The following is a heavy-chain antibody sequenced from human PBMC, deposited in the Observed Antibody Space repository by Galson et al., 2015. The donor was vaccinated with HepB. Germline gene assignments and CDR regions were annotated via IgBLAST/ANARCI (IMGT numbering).Heavy chain of an antibody. D-gene: IGHD6-13*01. CDR2: IRSKAYGGTT. J-gene: IGHJ3*02. V-gene: IGHV3-49*03. Sequence: SLRLSCAASGFTFGDYAMSWFRQAPGKGLEWVGFIRSKAYGGTTEYAASVKGRFTISRDDSKSIAYLQMNSLKTEDTAVYYCTRATWRRAAAGGHDAFDIWGQGTMVTVSS. CDR1: GFTFGDYA. CDR3: TRATWRRAAAGGHDAFDI.